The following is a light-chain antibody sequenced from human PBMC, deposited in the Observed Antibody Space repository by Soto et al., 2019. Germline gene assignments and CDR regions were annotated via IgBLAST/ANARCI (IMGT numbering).Light chain of an antibody. V-gene: IGLV2-23*02. J-gene: IGLJ1*01. CDR3: CSSGGSPKYV. Sequence: VLTQPASVSGSPGQTITISCTGTSSNVGSYKLVSWYQQHPGKAPKLMIFEVNKRPSGVSNRFSGSKSGNTASLTISGLKVEDEADYYCCSSGGSPKYVFGTGTKVTVL. CDR1: SSNVGSYKL. CDR2: EVN.